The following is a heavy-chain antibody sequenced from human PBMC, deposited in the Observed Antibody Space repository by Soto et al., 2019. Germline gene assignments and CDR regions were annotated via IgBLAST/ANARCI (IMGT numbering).Heavy chain of an antibody. CDR1: GGTFSSYA. D-gene: IGHD6-13*01. J-gene: IGHJ4*02. CDR3: ARGTGWAAAGTHFDY. V-gene: IGHV1-69*13. CDR2: IIPIFGTA. Sequence: RASVKVSCKASGGTFSSYAISWVRQAPGQGLEWMGGIIPIFGTANYAQKFQGRVTITADESTSTAYMELSSLRSEDTAVYYCARGTGWAAAGTHFDYWGQGTLVTVSS.